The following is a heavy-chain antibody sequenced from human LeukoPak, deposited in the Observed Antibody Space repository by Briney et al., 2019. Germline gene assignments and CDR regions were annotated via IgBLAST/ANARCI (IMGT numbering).Heavy chain of an antibody. CDR3: ARQGDYYDSSGYCYFQH. V-gene: IGHV5-51*01. D-gene: IGHD3-22*01. CDR2: IYPGDSDT. J-gene: IGHJ1*01. CDR1: GYSFTSYW. Sequence: GESLKISCKGSGYSFTSYWIGWVRQMPGKGLEWMGIIYPGDSDTRYSPSFQGQVTISADKSISTAYLQWSSLKASDTAVYYCARQGDYYDSSGYCYFQHWGQGTLVTVSS.